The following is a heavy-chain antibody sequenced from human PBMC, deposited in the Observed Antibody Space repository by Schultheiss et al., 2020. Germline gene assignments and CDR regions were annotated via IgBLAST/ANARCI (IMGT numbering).Heavy chain of an antibody. CDR1: GFTFDDYA. V-gene: IGHV3-9*01. CDR2: ISWNSGSI. D-gene: IGHD3-10*01. J-gene: IGHJ6*02. Sequence: SLKISCAASGFTFDDYAMHWVRQAPGKGLEWVSGISWNSGSIAYADSVKGRFTISRDNAKKSLYLQMNSVRAEDTALYYCAKEVGSGSYWYYGLDVWGQGTTVTVSS. CDR3: AKEVGSGSYWYYGLDV.